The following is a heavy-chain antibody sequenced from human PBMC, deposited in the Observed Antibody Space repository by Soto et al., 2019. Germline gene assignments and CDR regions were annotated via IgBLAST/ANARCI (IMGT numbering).Heavy chain of an antibody. CDR2: ISSSSSYI. V-gene: IGHV3-21*01. Sequence: EVQLVESGGGMVKPGGSLRLSCAASGFTFSSYSMNWVRQAPGKGLEWVSSISSSSSYIYYADSVKGRFTISRDNAKNSLYLQMNSLRAEDTAVYYCARGPHIVSTIVREIDSWGQGTLVTVSS. J-gene: IGHJ4*02. CDR1: GFTFSSYS. D-gene: IGHD5-12*01. CDR3: ARGPHIVSTIVREIDS.